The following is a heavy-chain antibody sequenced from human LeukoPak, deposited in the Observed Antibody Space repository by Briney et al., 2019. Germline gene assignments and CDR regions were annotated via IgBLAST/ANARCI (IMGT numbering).Heavy chain of an antibody. Sequence: PSETLSLTCTVSGDSISSHYWSWIRQPPGKGLEWIGCIYYSGSINYNPSLKSRVTISVDTSKHQFSLKLSSVTAADPAVYYCAYSGSYSDTFDIWGQGTMVTVSS. CDR2: IYYSGSI. V-gene: IGHV4-59*11. J-gene: IGHJ3*02. D-gene: IGHD1-26*01. CDR3: AYSGSYSDTFDI. CDR1: GDSISSHY.